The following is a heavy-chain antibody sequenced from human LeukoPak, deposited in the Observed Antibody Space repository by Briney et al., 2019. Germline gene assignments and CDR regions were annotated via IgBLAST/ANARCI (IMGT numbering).Heavy chain of an antibody. V-gene: IGHV3-23*01. Sequence: GGSLRLSCAASGFTFGSYAMGWVRQAPGKGLEWVSVITGGGSTYYTDSVKGRFTISRDSSRNTLYLQMNSQRVEDTAAYYCAKNLYDILTGYPWGAMDVWGQGTTVIVSS. CDR1: GFTFGSYA. CDR2: ITGGGST. J-gene: IGHJ6*02. D-gene: IGHD3-9*01. CDR3: AKNLYDILTGYPWGAMDV.